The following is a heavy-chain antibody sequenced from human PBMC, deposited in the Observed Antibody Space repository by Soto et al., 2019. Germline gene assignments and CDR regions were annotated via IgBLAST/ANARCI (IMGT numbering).Heavy chain of an antibody. V-gene: IGHV3-23*01. Sequence: VGLMRLCWGAAGLKFGGYSRSWVSQDTGKWLEWVSGFRGSGDYGTTYYADSVKGRFTISRDNSKNMLFLQMNSLRAEDTAIYYCAKKVNSGSGSQYFDYWGQGTLVTVSS. CDR3: AKKVNSGSGSQYFDY. J-gene: IGHJ4*02. CDR2: FRGSGDYGTT. CDR1: GLKFGGYS. D-gene: IGHD3-10*01.